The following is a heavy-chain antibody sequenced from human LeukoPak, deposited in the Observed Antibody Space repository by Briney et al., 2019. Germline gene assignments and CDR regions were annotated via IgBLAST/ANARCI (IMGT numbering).Heavy chain of an antibody. CDR1: GYTLTELS. CDR3: ARDLPSGSFADNWFDP. D-gene: IGHD1-26*01. J-gene: IGHJ5*02. CDR2: FDPEDGET. Sequence: ASVKVSCKVSGYTLTELSMHWVRQAPGKGLEWMGGFDPEDGETIYAQKFQGRVTMTEDTSTDTAYMELSSLRSEDTAVYYCARDLPSGSFADNWFDPWGQGTLVTVSS. V-gene: IGHV1-24*01.